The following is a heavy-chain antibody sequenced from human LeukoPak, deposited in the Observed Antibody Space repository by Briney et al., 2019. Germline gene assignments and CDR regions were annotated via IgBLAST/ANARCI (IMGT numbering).Heavy chain of an antibody. V-gene: IGHV4-38-2*02. CDR2: IYHSGST. CDR1: GYSITSGYY. CDR3: ARHGLVTADFFDN. D-gene: IGHD2-21*02. J-gene: IGHJ4*02. Sequence: SETLSLTCTVSGYSITSGYYWGWIRQPPGKGLEWIGSIYHSGSTFYNPSLKSRVTISVDPSKDQFSLKLNSIIVADTAVYYCARHGLVTADFFDNWGQGTLVTVSS.